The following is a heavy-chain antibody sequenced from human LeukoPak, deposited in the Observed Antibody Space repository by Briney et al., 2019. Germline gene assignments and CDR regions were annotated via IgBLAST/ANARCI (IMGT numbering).Heavy chain of an antibody. CDR3: ARGFLHDSSGYHDY. J-gene: IGHJ4*02. D-gene: IGHD3-22*01. Sequence: ASVKVSCKASGYTFTGYYMHWVRQAPGQGLEWMGWINPNSGGTNYAQKFQGRVTMTRDTSISTAYMELNRLRSDDTAVYYCARGFLHDSSGYHDYWGQGTLVTVSS. CDR1: GYTFTGYY. CDR2: INPNSGGT. V-gene: IGHV1-2*02.